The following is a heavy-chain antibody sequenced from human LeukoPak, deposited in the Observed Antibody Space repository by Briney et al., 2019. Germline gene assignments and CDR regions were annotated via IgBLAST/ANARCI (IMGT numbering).Heavy chain of an antibody. J-gene: IGHJ3*02. Sequence: GRSLRLSCAASGFTFSSYGMHWVRQAPGKGLEWVAVISYDGSNKYYADSVKGRFTISKDNSKNTLYLQMNSLRAEDTAVYYCARVRFWEWLWDNAFDIWGQGTMVTVSS. CDR1: GFTFSSYG. V-gene: IGHV3-30*03. CDR2: ISYDGSNK. D-gene: IGHD3-3*01. CDR3: ARVRFWEWLWDNAFDI.